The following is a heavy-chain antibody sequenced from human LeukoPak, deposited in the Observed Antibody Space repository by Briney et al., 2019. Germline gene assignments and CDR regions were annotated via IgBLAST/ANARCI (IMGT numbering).Heavy chain of an antibody. D-gene: IGHD1-26*01. V-gene: IGHV3-53*01. CDR3: ATSKYSGSY. Sequence: GRSLRLSCTVSGFTVSSNSMSWVRQAPGKGLEWVSFIYSGTIHYSDSVKGRFTISRDNSKNTLYLQMNSLRAEDTAVYYCATSKYSGSYWGQGTLVTVSS. CDR1: GFTVSSNS. J-gene: IGHJ4*02. CDR2: IYSGTI.